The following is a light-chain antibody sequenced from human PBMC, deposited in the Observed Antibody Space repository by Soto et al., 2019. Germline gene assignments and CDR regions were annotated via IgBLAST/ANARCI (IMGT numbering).Light chain of an antibody. CDR1: QSISSW. V-gene: IGKV1-5*03. CDR2: KAS. J-gene: IGKJ2*01. Sequence: DIQMTQSPSTLSASVGDRVTITCRASQSISSWLAWYQQKQGKAPKLLIYKASSLESGVPSRFSGSGSGTEFTLTISSLQPDDFATYYCQEYKSYSTFGQGTKLEIK. CDR3: QEYKSYST.